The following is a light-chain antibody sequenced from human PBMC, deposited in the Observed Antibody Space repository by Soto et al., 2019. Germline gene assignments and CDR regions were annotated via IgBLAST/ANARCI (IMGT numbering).Light chain of an antibody. V-gene: IGKV1-6*01. J-gene: IGKJ4*02. CDR2: VAS. CDR3: QQYNSNSQT. Sequence: ATQMTQSPSSLSASVGDRITITCRASQSVGIDISWYQQKPGKAPTLLIYVASTLQSGVPSRFSGSGSGTEFTLAISSLQPEDFAIYYCQQYNSNSQTFGGGTKVDI. CDR1: QSVGID.